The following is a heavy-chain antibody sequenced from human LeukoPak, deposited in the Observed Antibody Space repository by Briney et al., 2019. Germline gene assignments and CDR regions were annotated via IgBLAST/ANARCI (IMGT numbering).Heavy chain of an antibody. Sequence: GGSLRLSCAASGFTFSSYSMNWVRQAPGKGLEWVSYISSSSSTIYYADSVKGRVTISRDNAKNSLYLQMNSLRAEDTAVYYCATIHSTVTTPAPSYYYYGMDVWGQGTTVTVSS. J-gene: IGHJ6*02. CDR1: GFTFSSYS. CDR2: ISSSSSTI. D-gene: IGHD4-17*01. CDR3: ATIHSTVTTPAPSYYYYGMDV. V-gene: IGHV3-48*01.